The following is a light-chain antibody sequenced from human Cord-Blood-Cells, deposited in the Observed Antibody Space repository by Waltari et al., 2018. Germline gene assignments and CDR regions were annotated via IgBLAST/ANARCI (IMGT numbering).Light chain of an antibody. J-gene: IGKJ4*01. V-gene: IGKV3-11*01. Sequence: EIVLTQSPATLSLSPGERATLSCRASQSVSSYLAWYQQKPGQAPRLLIYDASNRATGIPARFSGSGSGTDFTLTISRLEPEDFAVYYCQQRSNWPLTFGAGTKVEIK. CDR2: DAS. CDR3: QQRSNWPLT. CDR1: QSVSSY.